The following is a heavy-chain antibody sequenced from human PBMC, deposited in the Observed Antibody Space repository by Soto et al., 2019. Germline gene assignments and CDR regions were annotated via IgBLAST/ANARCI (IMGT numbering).Heavy chain of an antibody. V-gene: IGHV3-53*01. CDR3: ARAQHRDGYIYYYGMDV. Sequence: PGGSLRLSCAASGFSVNSIYMNWVRQAPGKGLEWVSVIYSGGTTYYADSVKGRFTISRDNSKNMLYLQMNSLRAEDAAVYYCARAQHRDGYIYYYGMDVWGQGTTVTVSS. J-gene: IGHJ6*02. CDR1: GFSVNSIY. CDR2: IYSGGTT. D-gene: IGHD5-12*01.